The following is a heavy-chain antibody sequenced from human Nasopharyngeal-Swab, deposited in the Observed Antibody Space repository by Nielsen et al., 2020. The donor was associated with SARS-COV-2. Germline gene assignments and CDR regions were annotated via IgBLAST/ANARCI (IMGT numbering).Heavy chain of an antibody. CDR1: GFTFSSYA. CDR3: ARDSGGPSSGWSPANLDY. J-gene: IGHJ4*02. V-gene: IGHV3-30*04. Sequence: GGSLSLSCAASGFTFSSYAMHWVRQAPGQGLEWVAVISYDGSNKYYADSVKGRFTISRDNSKNTLYLQMNSLRAEDTAVYYCARDSGGPSSGWSPANLDYWGKGNLVTGSS. D-gene: IGHD6-19*01. CDR2: ISYDGSNK.